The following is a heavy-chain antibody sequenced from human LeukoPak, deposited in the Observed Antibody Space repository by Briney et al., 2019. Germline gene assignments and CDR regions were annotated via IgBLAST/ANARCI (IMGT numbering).Heavy chain of an antibody. CDR2: IKQDGSKK. Sequence: GSLRLSCVASGFPFSSYWMTWVRQAPGRGLEWVANIKQDGSKKSYVDSVKGRFTISRDNAKNSLYLQMNSLRAEDTAIYYCTRVGYIDEGIDYWGQGTLVTVSS. J-gene: IGHJ4*02. V-gene: IGHV3-7*04. D-gene: IGHD5-24*01. CDR1: GFPFSSYW. CDR3: TRVGYIDEGIDY.